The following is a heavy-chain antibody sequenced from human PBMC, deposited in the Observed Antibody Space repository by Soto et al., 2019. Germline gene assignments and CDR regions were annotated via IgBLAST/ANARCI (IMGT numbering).Heavy chain of an antibody. J-gene: IGHJ4*02. V-gene: IGHV1-46*01. CDR2: INPSIGTT. Sequence: ASVKVSCKASGYTFTSQNMHWVRQAPGQGLEWMGVINPSIGTTTYAQKFQGRVTMTRNTSISTAYMELSSLRSEDTAVYYCARELTGYSDYWGQGTLVTV. CDR1: GYTFTSQN. CDR3: ARELTGYSDY.